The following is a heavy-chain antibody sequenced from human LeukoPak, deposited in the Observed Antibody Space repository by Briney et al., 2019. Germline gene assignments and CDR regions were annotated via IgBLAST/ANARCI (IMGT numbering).Heavy chain of an antibody. D-gene: IGHD5-18*01. Sequence: PGRSLRLSCAASGFTFGSYAMHWVRQAPGKGLEWVAITSYDGSNKYHADSVKGRFTISRDNSKNTLYLQMNSLRAEDTAVYYCARDLVYGYSSAYGYFDYWGQGTLVTVSS. CDR3: ARDLVYGYSSAYGYFDY. J-gene: IGHJ4*02. CDR1: GFTFGSYA. CDR2: TSYDGSNK. V-gene: IGHV3-30-3*01.